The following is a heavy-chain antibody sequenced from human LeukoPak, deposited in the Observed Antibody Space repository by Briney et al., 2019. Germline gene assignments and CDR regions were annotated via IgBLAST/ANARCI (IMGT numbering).Heavy chain of an antibody. V-gene: IGHV4-39*07. CDR3: ARLWGYYYGSGSLNWFDP. J-gene: IGHJ5*02. CDR1: GGSISSSPYY. D-gene: IGHD3-10*01. Sequence: PSETLPLTCTVSGGSISSSPYYWGWIRQPPGKGLEWIGEINHSGSTNYNPPLKSRVTISVDTSKNQFSLKLSSVTAADTAVYYCARLWGYYYGSGSLNWFDPWGQGTLVTVSS. CDR2: INHSGST.